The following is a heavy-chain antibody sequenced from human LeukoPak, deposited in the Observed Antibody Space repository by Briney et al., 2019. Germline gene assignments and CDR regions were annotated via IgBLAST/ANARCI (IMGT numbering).Heavy chain of an antibody. D-gene: IGHD6-19*01. Sequence: AGGSLRLSCAASGFTFSSYAMSWVRQAPGKGLEWVSAISGSGGSTYYADSVKGRFTISRDNSKNTLYLQVNSLRAEDTAVYYCAKSTGYSSDHEDYWGQGTLVTVSS. CDR1: GFTFSSYA. J-gene: IGHJ4*02. CDR2: ISGSGGST. V-gene: IGHV3-23*01. CDR3: AKSTGYSSDHEDY.